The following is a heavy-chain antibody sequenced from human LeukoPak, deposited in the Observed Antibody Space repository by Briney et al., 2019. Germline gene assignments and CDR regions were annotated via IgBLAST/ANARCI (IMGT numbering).Heavy chain of an antibody. D-gene: IGHD5-24*01. CDR3: ARWRQYNFGFFDP. V-gene: IGHV3-7*05. CDR2: IKQDGSES. Sequence: GGSLRLSCAASGFIFSNYWMGWVRPAPGKGLEGVAHIKQDGSESEYVDSVRGRCTISRDNGKNSLYLQMNGLRVEDTALYYCARWRQYNFGFFDPWGQGTLVTVSS. J-gene: IGHJ5*02. CDR1: GFIFSNYW.